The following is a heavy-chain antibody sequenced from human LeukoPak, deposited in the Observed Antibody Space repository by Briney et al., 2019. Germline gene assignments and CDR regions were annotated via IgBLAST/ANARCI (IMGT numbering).Heavy chain of an antibody. CDR2: INHSGST. CDR1: GGSFSGYY. Sequence: SETLSLTCAVYGGSFSGYYWSRIRQPPGKGLEWIGEINHSGSTNYNPSLKSRVTISVDTSKNQFSLKLSSVTAADTAVYYCARRIIWLPYFDYWGQGTLVTVSS. V-gene: IGHV4-34*01. J-gene: IGHJ4*02. CDR3: ARRIIWLPYFDY. D-gene: IGHD2-15*01.